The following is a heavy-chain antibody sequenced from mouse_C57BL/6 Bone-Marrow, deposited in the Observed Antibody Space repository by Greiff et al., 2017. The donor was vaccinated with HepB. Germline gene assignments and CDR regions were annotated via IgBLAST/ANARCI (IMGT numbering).Heavy chain of an antibody. CDR1: GYTFTDYN. CDR2: INPNNGGT. D-gene: IGHD1-1*02. J-gene: IGHJ3*01. Sequence: EVQLQQSGPELVKPGASVKMSCKASGYTFTDYNMHWVKQSHGKSLEWIGYINPNNGGTSYNQKFKGKATLTVNKSSSTAYMEIRSLTSEDSAVYYCARERGISWFAYWGQGTLFTVSS. CDR3: ARERGISWFAY. V-gene: IGHV1-22*01.